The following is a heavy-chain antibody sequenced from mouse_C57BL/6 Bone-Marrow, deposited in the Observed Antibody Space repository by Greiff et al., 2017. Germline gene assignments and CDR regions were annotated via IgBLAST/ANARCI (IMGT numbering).Heavy chain of an antibody. CDR3: AIHYYGCSLCDY. V-gene: IGHV1-74*01. D-gene: IGHD1-1*01. J-gene: IGHJ2*01. CDR2: FHPSDSDT. CDR1: GYTFTSYW. Sequence: QVQLQQPGAELVKPGASVKVSCKASGYTFTSYWMHWVKQRPGQGLEWIGRFHPSDSDTTYNQKFKGKATLTVDKSSSAAYMQLSSLTSEDSAVYFCAIHYYGCSLCDYWGQGTTLTVSS.